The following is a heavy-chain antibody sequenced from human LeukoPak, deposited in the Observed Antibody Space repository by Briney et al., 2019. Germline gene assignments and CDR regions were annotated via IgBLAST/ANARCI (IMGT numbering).Heavy chain of an antibody. V-gene: IGHV3-30-3*01. D-gene: IGHD3-16*01. CDR3: ARLTSDFFDY. CDR2: ISYDGSNK. J-gene: IGHJ4*02. Sequence: GRSLRLSCAASGFTFSSYAMHWVRQAPGKGLEWAAVISYDGSNKYYADSVKGRFTISRDNAKNSLYLQMNSLRAEDTAVYYCARLTSDFFDYWGQGTLVTVSS. CDR1: GFTFSSYA.